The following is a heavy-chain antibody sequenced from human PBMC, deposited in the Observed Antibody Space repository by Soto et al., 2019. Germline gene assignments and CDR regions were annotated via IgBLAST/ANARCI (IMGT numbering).Heavy chain of an antibody. CDR1: GYTFTSYG. CDR2: ISAYNGNT. V-gene: IGHV1-18*01. D-gene: IGHD3-3*01. Sequence: ASVKVSCKASGYTFTSYGISWVRQAPGQGLEWMGWISAYNGNTNYAQKLQGRVTMTTDTSTSTAYVELRSLRSDDTAVYYCARDRWAPTYYDFWSGYYPYYYGMDVWGQGTTVTVSS. J-gene: IGHJ6*02. CDR3: ARDRWAPTYYDFWSGYYPYYYGMDV.